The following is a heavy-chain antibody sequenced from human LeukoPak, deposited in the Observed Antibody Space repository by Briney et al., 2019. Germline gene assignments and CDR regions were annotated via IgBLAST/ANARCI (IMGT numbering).Heavy chain of an antibody. V-gene: IGHV2-5*01. Sequence: ESGPTLVKPTQTLTLTCTFSGFSLSTSGVDVGRIRQPPGKALEWLALISWNDDKRYSPSLKSRLTITKDTSKNQVVLTMTNMDPVDTATYYCAHRRSLYSSSWDYFDYWGQGTLVTVSS. CDR3: AHRRSLYSSSWDYFDY. J-gene: IGHJ4*02. CDR2: ISWNDDK. D-gene: IGHD6-13*01. CDR1: GFSLSTSGVD.